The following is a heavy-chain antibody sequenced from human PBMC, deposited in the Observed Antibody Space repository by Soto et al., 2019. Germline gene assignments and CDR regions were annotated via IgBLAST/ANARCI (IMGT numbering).Heavy chain of an antibody. V-gene: IGHV4-59*02. CDR2: IYLGGSA. D-gene: IGHD3-22*01. J-gene: IGHJ6*02. Sequence: QVQLQESGPGLVKPSETLSLTCTVSGDSVTSDYWSWIRQPPGKRLEYIGFIYLGGSANYNPSLESRVTISPDKSKNLLSLRLTSVTAADTAVYYCTRGKWFPRGYGMDVWGRGTTVTVS. CDR3: TRGKWFPRGYGMDV. CDR1: GDSVTSDY.